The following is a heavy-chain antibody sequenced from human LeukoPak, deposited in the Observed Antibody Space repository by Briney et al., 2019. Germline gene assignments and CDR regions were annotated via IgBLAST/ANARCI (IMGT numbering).Heavy chain of an antibody. CDR2: IYYSWST. CDR3: ARRYYYGSGSFFFDY. J-gene: IGHJ4*02. D-gene: IGHD3-10*01. V-gene: IGHV4-59*01. CDR1: GGSISSYY. Sequence: SETLSLTCTVSGGSISSYYWSWIRQPPGKGLEWIGYIYYSWSTNYNPSLKSRVTISVDTSKNQFSLKLSSVTAADTAVYYCARRYYYGSGSFFFDYWGQGTLVTVSS.